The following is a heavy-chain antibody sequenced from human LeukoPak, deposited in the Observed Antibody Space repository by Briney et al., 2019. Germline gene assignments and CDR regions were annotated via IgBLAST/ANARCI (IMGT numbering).Heavy chain of an antibody. V-gene: IGHV4-34*01. CDR2: INHSGST. J-gene: IGHJ4*02. CDR3: ARRTRTQLRYFDWLFHFDY. CDR1: GGSFSGYY. Sequence: TSETLSLTCAVYGGSFSGYYWSWIRQPPGKGLEWIGEINHSGSTNYNPSLKSRVTISVDTSKNQFSLKLSSVTAADTAVYYCARRTRTQLRYFDWLFHFDYWGQGTLVTVSS. D-gene: IGHD3-9*01.